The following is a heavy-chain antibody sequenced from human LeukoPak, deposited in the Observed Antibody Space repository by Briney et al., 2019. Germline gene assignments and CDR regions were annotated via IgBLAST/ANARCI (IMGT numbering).Heavy chain of an antibody. CDR2: ISGSGGST. V-gene: IGHV3-23*01. CDR3: AKVPSVSNYYYYMDV. Sequence: GGSLRLSCAASGFTFSNYAMSWVRQAPGKGLEWVSTISGSGGSTSYADSVKGRFTISIDNSTYSLYLQMNSLRDEDTAVYYCAKVPSVSNYYYYMDVWGKGTTVTVSS. J-gene: IGHJ6*03. CDR1: GFTFSNYA. D-gene: IGHD3-16*02.